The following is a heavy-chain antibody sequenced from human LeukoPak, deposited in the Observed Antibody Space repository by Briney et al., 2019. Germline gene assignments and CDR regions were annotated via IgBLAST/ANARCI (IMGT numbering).Heavy chain of an antibody. CDR1: GFTFSSYA. Sequence: GGSLRLSCAASGFTFSSYAMSWVRQAPGKGLEWVSAISCSGGSTYYADSVKGRFTISRDNSKNTLYLQMNSLRAEDTAVYYCAKYYGDYAYYYYMDVWGKGTTVTVSS. CDR3: AKYYGDYAYYYYMDV. CDR2: ISCSGGST. D-gene: IGHD4-17*01. V-gene: IGHV3-23*01. J-gene: IGHJ6*03.